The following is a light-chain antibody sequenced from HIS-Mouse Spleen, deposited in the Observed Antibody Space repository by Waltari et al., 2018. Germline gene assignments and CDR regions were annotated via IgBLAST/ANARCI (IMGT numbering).Light chain of an antibody. V-gene: IGLV2-11*01. Sequence: QSALTQPRSVSGSPGQSVTIPCTGTSRDVGGYNYVSWYQQHPGKAPKPMIYDVSKRPSGVPDRFSGSKSGNTASLTISGLQAEDEADYYCCSYAGSYTGVFGTGTKVTVL. CDR2: DVS. CDR3: CSYAGSYTGV. J-gene: IGLJ1*01. CDR1: SRDVGGYNY.